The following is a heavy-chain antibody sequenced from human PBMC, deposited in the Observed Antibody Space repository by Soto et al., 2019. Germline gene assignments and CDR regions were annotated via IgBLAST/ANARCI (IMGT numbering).Heavy chain of an antibody. D-gene: IGHD2-8*02. CDR1: GFTFANAY. V-gene: IGHV3-15*01. CDR2: IKSKTDGGTT. J-gene: IGHJ5*02. CDR3: TTGLIVLVETASYGTFDP. Sequence: GGSLRLSCAAFGFTFANAYMSWVRQAPGKGLEWVGRIKSKTDGGTTDYGAPVKGRFTISRDDTKNILYLQLNSLKPEDTAVYYCTTGLIVLVETASYGTFDPWGQGT.